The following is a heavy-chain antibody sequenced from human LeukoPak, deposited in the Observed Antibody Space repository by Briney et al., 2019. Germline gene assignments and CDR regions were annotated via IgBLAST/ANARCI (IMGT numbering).Heavy chain of an antibody. CDR3: AKGIIGYCSSTSCYKSNYFDY. D-gene: IGHD2-2*02. J-gene: IGHJ4*02. V-gene: IGHV3-23*01. CDR1: GFTFSSYA. Sequence: GGSLRLSCAASGFTFSSYAMSWVRQAPGKGLEWVSAISGSGGSTYYADSVKGRFTISRDNSKNTLYLQMNSLRAEDTAVYYCAKGIIGYCSSTSCYKSNYFDYWGQGTLVTVSS. CDR2: ISGSGGST.